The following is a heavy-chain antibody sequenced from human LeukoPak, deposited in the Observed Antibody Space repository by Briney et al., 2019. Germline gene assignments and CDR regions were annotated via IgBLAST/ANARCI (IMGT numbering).Heavy chain of an antibody. D-gene: IGHD3-22*01. CDR1: GFSLSTSGMC. V-gene: IGHV2-70*11. J-gene: IGHJ4*02. CDR2: IDWDDDK. Sequence: SGPTLVNPTQTLTLTCTFSGFSLSTSGMCVSWIRQPQGKALEWLARIDWDDDKYYSTSLKTRLTISKDTSKNQVVLTMTNMDPVDTATYYCARLTYYYDSSGYYYFDYWGQGTLVTVSS. CDR3: ARLTYYYDSSGYYYFDY.